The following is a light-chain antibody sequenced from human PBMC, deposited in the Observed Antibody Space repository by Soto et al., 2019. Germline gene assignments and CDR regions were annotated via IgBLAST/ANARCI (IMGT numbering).Light chain of an antibody. Sequence: IQMTQSPSSLSASVEDRVIITCRASQSISNHLNWYQQKPGKAPKLLIFAASSLQSGVPSRFSGSRSGPDFTLTISSLQPEDFATYYCQQSYSTPHTFGQGTRLEI. CDR3: QQSYSTPHT. V-gene: IGKV1-39*01. CDR2: AAS. J-gene: IGKJ5*01. CDR1: QSISNH.